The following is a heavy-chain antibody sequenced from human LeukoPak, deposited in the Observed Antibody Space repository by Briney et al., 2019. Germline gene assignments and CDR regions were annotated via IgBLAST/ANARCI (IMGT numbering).Heavy chain of an antibody. V-gene: IGHV3-23*01. CDR1: GFTFNNYA. D-gene: IGHD3-3*01. CDR2: ITINGGRT. CDR3: ARRSPLEWLSEQYYFDY. Sequence: PGGSLRLSCAASGFTFNNYAMNWVRQAPGKGLEWVSGITINGGRTYYADSVKGRFTISRDNSRNTLNLQMNSPRAEDTAVYYCARRSPLEWLSEQYYFDYWGQGTLVTVSS. J-gene: IGHJ4*02.